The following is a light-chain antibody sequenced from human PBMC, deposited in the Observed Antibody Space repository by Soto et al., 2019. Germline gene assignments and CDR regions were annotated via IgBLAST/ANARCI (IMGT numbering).Light chain of an antibody. J-gene: IGKJ4*01. CDR2: AAS. CDR1: QSISSW. CDR3: QQSYATVRT. Sequence: DIHLTRSPSTMSASVGDRVTITCRASQSISSWLAWYQQKPGKAPRLLIYAASRLQSGVPARFSGSGAETDFTLTITSLQPEDFGIYYCQQSYATVRTFGGGTKVDIK. V-gene: IGKV1-39*01.